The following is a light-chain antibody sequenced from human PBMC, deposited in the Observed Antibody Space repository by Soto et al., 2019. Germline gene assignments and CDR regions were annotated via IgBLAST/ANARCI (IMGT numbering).Light chain of an antibody. CDR2: AAS. CDR1: QGVSSSY. Sequence: EIVLTQAPGTLSLSPGERATLSCRASQGVSSSYLAWYQQKPGQAPRLLLYAASSRATGIPDRFSGSGSGTDFTLTISRLEPEDFAVYYCQYYGASPPFTFGPGTKVDIK. J-gene: IGKJ3*01. CDR3: QYYGASPPFT. V-gene: IGKV3-20*01.